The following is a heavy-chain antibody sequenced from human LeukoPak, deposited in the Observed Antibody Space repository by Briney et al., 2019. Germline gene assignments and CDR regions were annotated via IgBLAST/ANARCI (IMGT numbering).Heavy chain of an antibody. CDR3: ARRIAVAGTGFDP. J-gene: IGHJ5*02. D-gene: IGHD6-19*01. Sequence: SETLSLTCSVSGDSISSYYWGWIRQPPGKGLEWIGSIDYSGSTYYNPSLKSRVTISVDTSKNQFSLKLSSVTAADTAVYYCARRIAVAGTGFDPWGQGTLVTVSS. CDR2: IDYSGST. CDR1: GDSISSYY. V-gene: IGHV4-39*01.